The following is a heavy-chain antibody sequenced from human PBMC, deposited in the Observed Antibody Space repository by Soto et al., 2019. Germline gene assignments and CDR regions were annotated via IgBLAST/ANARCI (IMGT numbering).Heavy chain of an antibody. J-gene: IGHJ5*02. CDR3: ARGSSWYNWFDP. D-gene: IGHD6-13*01. CDR1: GYTFTSYD. V-gene: IGHV1-8*01. CDR2: MNPNSGNT. Sequence: ASVKVSCKAFGYTFTSYDINWVRQATGQGLEWMGWMNPNSGNTGYAQKFQGRVTMTRNTSISTAYMELSSLRSEDTAVYYCARGSSWYNWFDPWGQGTLVTVSS.